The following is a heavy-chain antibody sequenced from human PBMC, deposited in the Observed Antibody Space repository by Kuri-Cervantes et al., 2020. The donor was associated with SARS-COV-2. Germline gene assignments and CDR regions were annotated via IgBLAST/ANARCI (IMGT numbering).Heavy chain of an antibody. J-gene: IGHJ3*02. CDR3: ARHQQAITGRGGDAFDI. D-gene: IGHD1-20*01. Sequence: GESLKISCKGSGYSFTSYWISWVRQMPGKGLEWMGRIDPYDSYTDYSPSFQGHVTISADKAITTAYLQWSSLMASDTAMYYCARHQQAITGRGGDAFDIWGQGTMVTVSS. CDR1: GYSFTSYW. V-gene: IGHV5-10-1*01. CDR2: IDPYDSYT.